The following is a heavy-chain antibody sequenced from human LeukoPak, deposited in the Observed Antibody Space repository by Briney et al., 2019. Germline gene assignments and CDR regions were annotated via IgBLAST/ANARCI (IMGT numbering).Heavy chain of an antibody. CDR1: GFTFSRYG. J-gene: IGHJ4*02. Sequence: GGSLRLPCAASGFTFSRYGMSWVRQAPGKGLEWVSAITGRGVRTYNGDSVKGRFTISRDTSNNTVYLQMNSLRGDDTAVYYCANGAHPDSSHYYFDYWGQGALVTVSS. CDR2: ITGRGVRT. CDR3: ANGAHPDSSHYYFDY. V-gene: IGHV3-23*01. D-gene: IGHD2-2*01.